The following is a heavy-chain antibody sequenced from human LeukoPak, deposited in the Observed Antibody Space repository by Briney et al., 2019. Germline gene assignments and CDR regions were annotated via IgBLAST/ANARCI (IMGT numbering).Heavy chain of an antibody. J-gene: IGHJ6*04. CDR3: AKDGDTAMVSSYYGMDV. V-gene: IGHV3-30*18. CDR2: ISYDGSNK. CDR1: GFTFSSYG. Sequence: PWRSLRLSCAASGFTFSSYGMHWVRQAPGKGLEGLAGISYDGSNKYYADSVKGRFTISRDNSKNTLYLQMNSVRAEDTAVYYCAKDGDTAMVSSYYGMDVWGKGTTVTVSS. D-gene: IGHD5-18*01.